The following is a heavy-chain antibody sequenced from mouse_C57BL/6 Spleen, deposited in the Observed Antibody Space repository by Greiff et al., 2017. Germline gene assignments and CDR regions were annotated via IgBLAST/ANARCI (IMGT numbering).Heavy chain of an antibody. D-gene: IGHD2-3*01. J-gene: IGHJ3*01. CDR2: ISDGGSYT. CDR3: ATYDGYFAY. V-gene: IGHV5-4*01. CDR1: GFTFSSYA. Sequence: EVQLVESGGGLVKPGGSLKLSCAASGFTFSSYAMSWVRQTPEKRLEWVATISDGGSYTYYPDNVKGRFTISRDNAKNNLYLQMSHLKSEDTAMYYCATYDGYFAYWGQGTLVTVSA.